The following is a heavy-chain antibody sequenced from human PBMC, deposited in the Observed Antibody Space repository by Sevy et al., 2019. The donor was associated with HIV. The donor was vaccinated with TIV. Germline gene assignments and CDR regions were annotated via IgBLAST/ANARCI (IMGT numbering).Heavy chain of an antibody. V-gene: IGHV1-24*01. CDR2: FDPEDDEK. J-gene: IGHJ4*02. CDR3: ATTKDYYDSRGYPFDY. CDR1: GYTLTELS. Sequence: ASVKVSSKVSGYTLTELSVHWVRQAPGKGLEWMATFDPEDDEKIYVQKFQGRVTMTEDTSTDTAYMELSSLRSEDTAVYYCATTKDYYDSRGYPFDYWGQGTLVTVSS. D-gene: IGHD3-22*01.